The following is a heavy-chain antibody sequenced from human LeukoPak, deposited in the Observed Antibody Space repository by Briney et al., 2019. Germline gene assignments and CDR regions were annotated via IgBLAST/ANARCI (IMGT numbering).Heavy chain of an antibody. CDR1: GYMFTGYQ. CDR3: ARTDYYYYYMDA. Sequence: ASVKVSCKASGYMFTGYQMHWVRQAPGQGLERMGGINPNSGGTNYAQKFQGRVTMTSDTSISTAYMELSRLRSDDTAVYYCARTDYYYYYMDAWGRGTTVTVSS. V-gene: IGHV1-2*02. J-gene: IGHJ6*03. D-gene: IGHD3-10*01. CDR2: INPNSGGT.